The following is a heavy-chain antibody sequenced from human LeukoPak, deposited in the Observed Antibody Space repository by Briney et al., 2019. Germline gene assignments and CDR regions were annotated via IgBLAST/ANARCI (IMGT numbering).Heavy chain of an antibody. CDR3: ARESYDYVWGSQPPEYFQH. CDR1: GYTFTGYY. D-gene: IGHD3-16*01. Sequence: ASVKVSCKASGYTFTGYYMHWVRQAPGQGLEWIGWINPNSGGTNYAQKFQGRVTMTRDTSISTAYMELSRLRSDDTAVYYCARESYDYVWGSQPPEYFQHWGQGTLVTVSS. J-gene: IGHJ1*01. V-gene: IGHV1-2*02. CDR2: INPNSGGT.